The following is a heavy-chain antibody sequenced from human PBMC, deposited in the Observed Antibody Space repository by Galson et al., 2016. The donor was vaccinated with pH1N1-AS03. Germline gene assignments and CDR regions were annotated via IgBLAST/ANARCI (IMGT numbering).Heavy chain of an antibody. CDR2: ISSRGDSI. V-gene: IGHV3-48*02. CDR3: ARIVTMSDFES. D-gene: IGHD2-21*02. Sequence: SLRLSCEASGFTFSYYRMNWVRQAPGKGLEWVSYISSRGDSIYYADSVKGRFSISRDNAKESLYLQMNSLRDEDTGVYYVARIVTMSDFESWGQGTLVTVSS. J-gene: IGHJ4*02. CDR1: GFTFSYYR.